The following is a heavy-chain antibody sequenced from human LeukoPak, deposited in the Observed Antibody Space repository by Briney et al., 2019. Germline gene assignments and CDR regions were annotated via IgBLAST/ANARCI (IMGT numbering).Heavy chain of an antibody. J-gene: IGHJ5*02. CDR2: ISPNSGAT. D-gene: IGHD1-1*01. V-gene: IGHV1-2*02. CDR1: GYAFTGHF. Sequence: ASVKVSCKASGYAFTGHFMHWVRQTPGQGLEWVGWISPNSGATNYAVRFQGRISITSDTSSSIAYMELSRLRPADTAVYYCARGSQANWNDFGWFDPWGQGTLVTVSS. CDR3: ARGSQANWNDFGWFDP.